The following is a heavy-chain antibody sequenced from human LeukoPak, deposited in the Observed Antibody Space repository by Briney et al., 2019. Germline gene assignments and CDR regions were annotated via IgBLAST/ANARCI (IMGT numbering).Heavy chain of an antibody. Sequence: SVKVSCKASGYTFTGYYMHWVRQAPGQGVEWMGGIIPIFGTANYAQKFQGRVTITTDESTSTAYMELSSLRSEDTAVYYCARDPEYYYDSSGPGAFDIWGQGTMVTVSS. D-gene: IGHD3-22*01. V-gene: IGHV1-69*05. J-gene: IGHJ3*02. CDR1: GYTFTGYY. CDR2: IIPIFGTA. CDR3: ARDPEYYYDSSGPGAFDI.